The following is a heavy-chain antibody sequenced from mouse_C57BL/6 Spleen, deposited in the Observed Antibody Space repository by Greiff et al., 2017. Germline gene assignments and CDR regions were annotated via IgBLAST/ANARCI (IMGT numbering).Heavy chain of an antibody. J-gene: IGHJ4*01. D-gene: IGHD1-1*01. CDR2: FYPGSGSI. V-gene: IGHV1-62-2*01. CDR3: ARHEALLRAMDY. CDR1: GYTFTEYT. Sequence: VQLQQSGAELVKPGASVKLSCKASGYTFTEYTINWVKQRSGQGLEWIGWFYPGSGSIKYNEKFKDKATLTADQSSSTVYMELSSLTSADSAVYFCARHEALLRAMDYWGQGTSVTVSS.